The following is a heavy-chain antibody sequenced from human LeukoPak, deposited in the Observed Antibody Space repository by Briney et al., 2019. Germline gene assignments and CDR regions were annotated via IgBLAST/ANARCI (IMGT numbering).Heavy chain of an antibody. V-gene: IGHV3-74*01. CDR2: INSDGSIT. J-gene: IGHJ4*02. D-gene: IGHD3-22*01. CDR3: ARVETNYYDGRGYYFDY. CDR1: GFTFSSYW. Sequence: GGSLRLSCAASGFTFSSYWMHWVRQVPGKGLVWVSRINSDGSITTYADSVKGRFTISRDNAKNTLNLQMNSLRAEDTAVYYCARVETNYYDGRGYYFDYWGQGALVTVSS.